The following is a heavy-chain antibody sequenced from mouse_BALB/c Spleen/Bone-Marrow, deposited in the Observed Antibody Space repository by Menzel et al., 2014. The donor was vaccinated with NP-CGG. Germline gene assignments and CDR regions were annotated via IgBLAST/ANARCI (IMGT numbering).Heavy chain of an antibody. V-gene: IGHV1-80*01. J-gene: IGHJ4*01. CDR2: IYPGDGDT. D-gene: IGHD1-1*01. Sequence: QVQLQQSGAELVRPGSSVKISRKASGYAFSSYWMNWVKQRPGQGLEWIGQIYPGDGDTNYNGKFKGKATLTADKSSSTAYLQLSILTLEDSAVYFRSRSITTVVAAYVMDYWGQGTSVTVTS. CDR1: GYAFSSYW. CDR3: SRSITTVVAAYVMDY.